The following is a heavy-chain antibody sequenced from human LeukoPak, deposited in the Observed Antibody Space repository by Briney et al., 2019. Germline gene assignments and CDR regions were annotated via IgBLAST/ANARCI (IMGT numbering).Heavy chain of an antibody. V-gene: IGHV3-7*01. CDR3: AKGLPYFDD. Sequence: GGSLRLSCAASGFTFSSFWMSWVRQAPGKGLEWVANIRQDGDEESYVDSVKGRFTISRDNAKNSLSLQMSSLRAEDTAAYYCAKGLPYFDDWGQGTLVTVSS. CDR2: IRQDGDEE. J-gene: IGHJ4*02. CDR1: GFTFSSFW. D-gene: IGHD2-2*01.